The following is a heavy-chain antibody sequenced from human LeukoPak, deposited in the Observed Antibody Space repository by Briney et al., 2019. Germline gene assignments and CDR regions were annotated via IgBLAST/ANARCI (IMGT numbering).Heavy chain of an antibody. CDR2: INPNSGGT. J-gene: IGHJ4*02. CDR1: GYTFTGYY. Sequence: ASVKVSCKASGYTFTGYYMHWVRQAPGQGLEWMGWINPNSGGTNYAQKFQGRVTMTGDTSISTAYMELSRLRSGDTAVYYCARESYDSSGYYDTRGVQGRFDYWGQGTLVTVSS. D-gene: IGHD3-22*01. CDR3: ARESYDSSGYYDTRGVQGRFDY. V-gene: IGHV1-2*02.